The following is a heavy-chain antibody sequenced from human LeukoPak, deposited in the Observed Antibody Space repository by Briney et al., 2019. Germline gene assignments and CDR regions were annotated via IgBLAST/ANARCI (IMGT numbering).Heavy chain of an antibody. Sequence: PGGSLRLSCAVSGFTFSSYGMHWVRQAPGKGLEWVAFIWYDGSNKYYADSVKGRFTISRDNSKNTLYLQMNSLRAEDTAVYHCARDTVYSGSGTDYWGQGTLVTVSS. V-gene: IGHV3-33*01. J-gene: IGHJ4*02. CDR3: ARDTVYSGSGTDY. CDR1: GFTFSSYG. D-gene: IGHD6-6*01. CDR2: IWYDGSNK.